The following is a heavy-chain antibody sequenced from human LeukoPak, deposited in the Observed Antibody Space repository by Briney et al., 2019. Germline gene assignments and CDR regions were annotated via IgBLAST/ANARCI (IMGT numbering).Heavy chain of an antibody. J-gene: IGHJ5*02. Sequence: SQTLSLTCTVSGGSISSGGYYWSWIRQHPGKGLEWIGYIYYSGSTYYNPSLKSRVTISVDTSKNQFSLKLSSVTAADTAVYYCAGHALVTSISTYDWFDPWGQGTLVTVSS. D-gene: IGHD2-21*02. CDR3: AGHALVTSISTYDWFDP. CDR1: GGSISSGGYY. CDR2: IYYSGST. V-gene: IGHV4-31*03.